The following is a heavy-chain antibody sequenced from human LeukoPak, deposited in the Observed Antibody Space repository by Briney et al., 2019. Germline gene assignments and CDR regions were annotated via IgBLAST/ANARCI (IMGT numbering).Heavy chain of an antibody. CDR2: INYSGDST. CDR3: AKDATMIVVIGYFDY. D-gene: IGHD3-22*01. Sequence: QPGGSLRLSCAASGFTFSDYAMNRVRQAPGKGLEWVSTINYSGDSTYYADSVKGRFTISRDNAKNTLYLQMNSLRAEDTAVYFCAKDATMIVVIGYFDYWGQGTLVTVSS. J-gene: IGHJ4*02. V-gene: IGHV3-23*01. CDR1: GFTFSDYA.